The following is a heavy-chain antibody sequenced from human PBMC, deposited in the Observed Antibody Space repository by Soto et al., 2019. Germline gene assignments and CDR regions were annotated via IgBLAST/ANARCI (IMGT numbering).Heavy chain of an antibody. V-gene: IGHV3-48*02. CDR3: ARDQRIQGSFEL. J-gene: IGHJ5*02. Sequence: GGSLRLAGAASGFTFSGYSMNWVRHAPGKGLEWISYITGSSATIYYADSVKAGFTISRDNAKNSLYLQMNTLRDEDTAIYFFARDQRIQGSFELWGQAILVSVSS. CDR2: ITGSSATI. D-gene: IGHD6-25*01. CDR1: GFTFSGYS.